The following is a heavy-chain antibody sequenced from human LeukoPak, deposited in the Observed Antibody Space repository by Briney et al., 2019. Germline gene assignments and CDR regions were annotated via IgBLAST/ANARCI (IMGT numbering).Heavy chain of an antibody. J-gene: IGHJ5*02. CDR1: GGSISSYY. Sequence: SETLSLTRTVSGGSISSYYWSWIRQPAGKGLEWIGRIYTSGSTNYNPSLKSRVTMSVDTSKNQFSLKLSSVTAADTAVYYCAREVPPDYYDNTNRRGFDPWGQGTLVTVSS. V-gene: IGHV4-4*07. D-gene: IGHD3-22*01. CDR3: AREVPPDYYDNTNRRGFDP. CDR2: IYTSGST.